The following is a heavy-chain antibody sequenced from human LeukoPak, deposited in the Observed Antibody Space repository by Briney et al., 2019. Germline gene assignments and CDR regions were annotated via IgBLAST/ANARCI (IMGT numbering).Heavy chain of an antibody. CDR2: ISSSSRTI. V-gene: IGHV3-48*04. CDR3: VRVEYYYGSGSYYPDY. J-gene: IGHJ4*02. D-gene: IGHD3-10*01. Sequence: GGSLRLSCAASGFTFSGYSMNGVRQAPGKGLEWVSYISSSSRTIYYADSVKGRFTISRDNAKNTLYLQMNSLRAEDTAVYYCVRVEYYYGSGSYYPDYWGQGTLVTVTS. CDR1: GFTFSGYS.